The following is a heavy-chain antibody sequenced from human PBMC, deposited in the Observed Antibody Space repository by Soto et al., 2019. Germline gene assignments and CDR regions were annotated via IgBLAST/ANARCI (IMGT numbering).Heavy chain of an antibody. CDR2: ISWHSGSI. D-gene: IGHD1-20*01. Sequence: EVQLVESGGGLVQPGRSLRLSCAASGFTFDDYAMHWVRQAPGKGLEWVSGISWHSGSIGYADSVKDRFTISRDNANNALYLQMNSLRAEDTALYYCAKDMGEITGTENAFDIWGQGTMVTVSS. V-gene: IGHV3-9*01. J-gene: IGHJ3*02. CDR3: AKDMGEITGTENAFDI. CDR1: GFTFDDYA.